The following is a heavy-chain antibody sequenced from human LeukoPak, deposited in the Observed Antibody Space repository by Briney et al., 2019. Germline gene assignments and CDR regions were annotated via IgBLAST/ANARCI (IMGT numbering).Heavy chain of an antibody. J-gene: IGHJ3*02. CDR1: GFTFSSYS. CDR3: ARGLAVAGTQAFDI. CDR2: INSGSSHI. V-gene: IGHV3-21*01. Sequence: GGSLRLSCAVSGFTFSSYSMNWVRQAPGKGLEWVSSINSGSSHIYYADSVKGRFTLSRDNAKNTLYVQMNTLRAEDTAVYYCARGLAVAGTQAFDIWGQGTMVTVSS. D-gene: IGHD6-19*01.